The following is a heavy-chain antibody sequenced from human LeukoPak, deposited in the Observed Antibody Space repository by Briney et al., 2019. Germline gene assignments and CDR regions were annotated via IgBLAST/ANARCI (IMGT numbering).Heavy chain of an antibody. Sequence: GGSLRLSCAASGFTFSSYWMSWVRQAPGKGLEWVANIKQDGSEKYYVDSVKGRFTISRDNAKNSLYLQMNSLRAEDTAVYYCARVQDLIVVVPAAQHAFDIWGQGTMVTVSS. V-gene: IGHV3-7*01. CDR1: GFTFSSYW. D-gene: IGHD2-2*01. J-gene: IGHJ3*02. CDR3: ARVQDLIVVVPAAQHAFDI. CDR2: IKQDGSEK.